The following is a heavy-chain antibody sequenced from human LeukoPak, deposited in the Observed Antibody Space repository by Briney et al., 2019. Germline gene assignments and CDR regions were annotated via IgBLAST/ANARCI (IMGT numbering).Heavy chain of an antibody. CDR1: GFTFYDYG. J-gene: IGHJ4*02. Sequence: PGGSLRLSCAASGFTFYDYGMSWVRQGPGKGLEWVSGINWNGGTTGYADSVRGRFTISRDNAKNSLYLQMNSLRAEDTALYYCARDKHYYDSSNYVWGQGTLVTVSS. V-gene: IGHV3-20*04. D-gene: IGHD3-22*01. CDR3: ARDKHYYDSSNYV. CDR2: INWNGGTT.